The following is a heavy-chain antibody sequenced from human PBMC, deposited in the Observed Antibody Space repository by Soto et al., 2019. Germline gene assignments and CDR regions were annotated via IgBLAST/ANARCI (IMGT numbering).Heavy chain of an antibody. CDR3: AANIVVVPAASQCYYGMDV. V-gene: IGHV1-3*01. J-gene: IGHJ6*02. Sequence: ASVKVPCKASGYTFTSYAMHWVRQAPGQRLEWMGWINAGNGNTKYSQKFQGRVTITRDTSASTAYMELSSLRSEDTAVYYCAANIVVVPAASQCYYGMDVWGQGTTVTVSS. D-gene: IGHD2-2*01. CDR1: GYTFTSYA. CDR2: INAGNGNT.